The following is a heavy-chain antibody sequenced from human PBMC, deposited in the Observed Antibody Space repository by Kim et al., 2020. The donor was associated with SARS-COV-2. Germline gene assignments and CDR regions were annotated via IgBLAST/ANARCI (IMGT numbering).Heavy chain of an antibody. CDR2: IKSKTDGGTT. J-gene: IGHJ4*02. CDR3: TTGPRITMVRGVMGGYYFDY. Sequence: GGSLRLSCAASGFTFSNAWMSWVRQAPGKGLEWVGRIKSKTDGGTTDYAAPVKGRFTISRDDSKNKLYLQMNSLKTEDTAVYYCTTGPRITMVRGVMGGYYFDYWGQGTLVPVSS. CDR1: GFTFSNAW. V-gene: IGHV3-15*01. D-gene: IGHD3-10*01.